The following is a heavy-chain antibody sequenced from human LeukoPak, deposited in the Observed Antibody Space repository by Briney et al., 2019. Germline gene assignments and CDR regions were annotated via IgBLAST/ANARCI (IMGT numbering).Heavy chain of an antibody. Sequence: ASVKVSCKASGYIFTNYALHWVRQAPGQRLEWMGWTNGATGNTRFSRDFQGRLTITMDTSARTGYMELSSLRSEDTAVYYCARSPGGNARTWLDYWGRGTLVTVSS. CDR3: ARSPGGNARTWLDY. CDR2: TNGATGNT. V-gene: IGHV1-3*02. J-gene: IGHJ4*02. D-gene: IGHD4-23*01. CDR1: GYIFTNYA.